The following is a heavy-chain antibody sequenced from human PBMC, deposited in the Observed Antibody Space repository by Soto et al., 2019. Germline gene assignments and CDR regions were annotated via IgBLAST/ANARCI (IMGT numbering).Heavy chain of an antibody. CDR2: ITGSGSFT. CDR3: AKDGGDIVVVVAAPDYGIDV. J-gene: IGHJ6*02. V-gene: IGHV3-23*01. Sequence: GGSLRLSCAASGFTFNSFAMSWVRQAPGKGLEWVSGITGSGSFTYYAASVKGRFTISRDNRKNTLYLQMNSLRAEDTAVYYCAKDGGDIVVVVAAPDYGIDVWGQGTTVTVS. D-gene: IGHD2-15*01. CDR1: GFTFNSFA.